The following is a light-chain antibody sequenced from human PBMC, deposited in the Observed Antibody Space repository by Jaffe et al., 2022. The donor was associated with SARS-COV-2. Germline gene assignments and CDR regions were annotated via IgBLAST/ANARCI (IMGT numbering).Light chain of an antibody. J-gene: IGLJ2*01. CDR3: QVWDSSGDHRGV. V-gene: IGLV3-21*04. Sequence: SYVLTQPPSVSVAPGKTARITCGGNNIGSRSVHWYQQKPGQAPVLVIYYNTDRPSGIPERFSGSNSGNTATLTISRVEAGDEADYYCQVWDSSGDHRGVFGGGTKLTVL. CDR1: NIGSRS. CDR2: YNT.